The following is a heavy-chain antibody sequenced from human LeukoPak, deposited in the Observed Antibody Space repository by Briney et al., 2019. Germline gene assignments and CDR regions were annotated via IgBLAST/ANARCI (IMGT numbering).Heavy chain of an antibody. J-gene: IGHJ4*02. D-gene: IGHD6-13*01. CDR3: ARGEAAAGRLNDFDY. CDR2: ISYDGSNK. CDR1: GFTFSSYA. Sequence: GGSLRLSCAASGFTFSSYAMHWVRQAPGKGLEWVAVISYDGSNKYYADSVKGRFTISRDNSKNTLYLQMNSLRAEDTAVYYCARGEAAAGRLNDFDYWGQGTLVTVSS. V-gene: IGHV3-30-3*01.